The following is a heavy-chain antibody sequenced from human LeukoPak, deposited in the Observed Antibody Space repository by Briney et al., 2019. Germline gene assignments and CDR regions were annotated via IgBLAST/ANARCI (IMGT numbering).Heavy chain of an antibody. Sequence: PGESLTLSCSFSGLIASTNYMAWVRQAPGKGLQWISFIYGGGNTLYADSVMGRFSISRDNPKTTLYLQMNSLRAEDTAVYYCATGGRSGMAFDFWGQGTLVTVSS. D-gene: IGHD5-24*01. CDR3: ATGGRSGMAFDF. CDR2: IYGGGNT. J-gene: IGHJ4*02. V-gene: IGHV3-53*01. CDR1: GLIASTNY.